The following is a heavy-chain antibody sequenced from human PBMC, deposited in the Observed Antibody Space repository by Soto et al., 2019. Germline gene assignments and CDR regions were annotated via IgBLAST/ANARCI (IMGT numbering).Heavy chain of an antibody. V-gene: IGHV1-2*04. CDR1: GYTFTGYY. CDR2: INPNSDGT. J-gene: IGHJ6*02. D-gene: IGHD3-22*01. Sequence: ASVKVSCKASGYTFTGYYMHWVRQAPGQGLEWMGWINPNSDGTNYAQKFQGWVTMTRDTSISTAYMELSRLRSDDTAVYYCARDLSYYDSSGYYPLGNYYGMDVWGQGTTVTVSS. CDR3: ARDLSYYDSSGYYPLGNYYGMDV.